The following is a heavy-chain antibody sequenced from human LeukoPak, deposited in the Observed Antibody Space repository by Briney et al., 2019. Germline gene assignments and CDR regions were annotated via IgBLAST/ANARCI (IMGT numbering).Heavy chain of an antibody. CDR2: IYYTGST. D-gene: IGHD1-26*01. CDR1: GGSISTYY. Sequence: SETLSLTCIVSGGSISTYYWSWIRQPPGKGLEWIGYIYYTGSTNYNPSLKSRVTISIDTSKNQFSLKLSSVTAADTAVYYCARRAVLVGATVFDYWGQGILVTVSS. V-gene: IGHV4-59*01. J-gene: IGHJ4*02. CDR3: ARRAVLVGATVFDY.